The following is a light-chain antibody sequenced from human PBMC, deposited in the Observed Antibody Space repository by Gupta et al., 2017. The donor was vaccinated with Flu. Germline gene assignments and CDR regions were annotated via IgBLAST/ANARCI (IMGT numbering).Light chain of an antibody. J-gene: IGLJ3*02. CDR1: TSKFGTNL. V-gene: IGLV1-44*01. CDR3: AAWDDSVNGWV. CDR2: GNS. Sequence: GSGSTSKFGTNLGNWYHHRTVTAPKLLMYGNSKRHSGVPDRFSGSKSGTSAALASSGVQAEDEAGYYCAAWDDSVNGWVFGGGTKRTVL.